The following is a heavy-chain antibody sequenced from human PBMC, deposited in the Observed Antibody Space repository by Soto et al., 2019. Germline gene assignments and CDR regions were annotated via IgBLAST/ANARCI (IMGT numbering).Heavy chain of an antibody. CDR1: GFTFSNYA. CDR2: ISAGGGK. V-gene: IGHV3-23*01. J-gene: IGHJ4*02. Sequence: EVQLLESGGGLVQPGGSLRLSCAASGFTFSNYAMSWVRQAPGKGLEWVSVISAGGGKHYADSVKGRFSISSDNSKNTLYLQMNSLRAEDTAVYYCAKANLSCTSSSCYDYWGQGTLVTVSS. CDR3: AKANLSCTSSSCYDY. D-gene: IGHD2-2*01.